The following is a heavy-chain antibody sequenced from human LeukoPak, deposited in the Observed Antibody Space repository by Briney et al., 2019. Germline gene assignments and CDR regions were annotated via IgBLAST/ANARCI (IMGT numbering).Heavy chain of an antibody. CDR3: ARDPRSSGYFFDY. D-gene: IGHD3-22*01. CDR1: GFTFSSYV. J-gene: IGHJ4*02. CDR2: ISYDATNE. Sequence: GGSLRLSCAASGFTFSSYVMHWVRQAPGKGLEWVTVISYDATNENYADSVKGRFTISRDNSKNTLYLQMNSLRPEDTAVYYCARDPRSSGYFFDYWGQGTLVTVSS. V-gene: IGHV3-30*04.